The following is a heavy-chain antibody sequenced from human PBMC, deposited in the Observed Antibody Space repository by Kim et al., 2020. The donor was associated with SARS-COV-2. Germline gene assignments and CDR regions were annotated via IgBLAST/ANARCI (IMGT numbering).Heavy chain of an antibody. J-gene: IGHJ6*02. CDR3: ARAMDV. V-gene: IGHV3-7*03. CDR1: GFTFSNYW. Sequence: GGPLRLSCAASGFTFSNYWMNWVRQAPGKGLEWVANINQDGSEKYYVGSVKGRFTISRDNAKNSLYLQVNSLRAEDTAVYYCARAMDVWGQGTTVTVSS. CDR2: INQDGSEK.